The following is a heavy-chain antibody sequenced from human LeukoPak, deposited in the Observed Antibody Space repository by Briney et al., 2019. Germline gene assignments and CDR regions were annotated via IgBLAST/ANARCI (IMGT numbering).Heavy chain of an antibody. CDR3: ARGSSSGWSLDY. J-gene: IGHJ4*02. V-gene: IGHV3-48*03. Sequence: PGGSLRLSCAASGFTFSSYEMNWVRQAPGKGLEWVSYISSSGSTIYYADSVKGRFTISRDNAKNSLYLQMNSLRAEDTAVYYCARGSSSGWSLDYWGQGTLVTVSS. CDR1: GFTFSSYE. D-gene: IGHD6-19*01. CDR2: ISSSGSTI.